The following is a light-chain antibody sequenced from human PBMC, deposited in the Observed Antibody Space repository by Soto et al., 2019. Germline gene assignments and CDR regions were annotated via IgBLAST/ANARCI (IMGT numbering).Light chain of an antibody. CDR3: SSYTSISTLV. J-gene: IGLJ2*01. Sequence: QSALTQPASVSGSPGQSITISCTGTSSDVGGYNYVSWYQQHPGKAPKLMIYEVSNRPSGVSNRFSGSKSGNTASLTISGLQAEDEADYDCSSYTSISTLVFGGGTKVTVL. V-gene: IGLV2-14*01. CDR2: EVS. CDR1: SSDVGGYNY.